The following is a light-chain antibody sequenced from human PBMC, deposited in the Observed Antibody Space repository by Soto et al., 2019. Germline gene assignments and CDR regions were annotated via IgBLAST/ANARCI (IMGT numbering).Light chain of an antibody. V-gene: IGKV1-5*03. J-gene: IGKJ1*01. CDR1: QSISSW. CDR2: KAS. Sequence: DIQMTQSPSTLSASVGYRVTITCRASQSISSWLAWYQQKPGKAPKLLIYKASTLQSGVPSRFSGSGSGTEFTLAISSLHPDDSATYYCQQYNDNWTFGQGTKV. CDR3: QQYNDNWT.